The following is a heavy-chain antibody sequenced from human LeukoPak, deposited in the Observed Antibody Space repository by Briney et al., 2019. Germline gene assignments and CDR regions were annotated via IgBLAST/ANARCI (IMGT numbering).Heavy chain of an antibody. CDR1: GGSISSYY. CDR2: IYYSGST. V-gene: IGHV4-59*12. J-gene: IGHJ5*02. Sequence: SETLSLTCTVSGGSISSYYWSWIRQPPGKGLEWIGYIYYSGSTNYNPSLKSRVTISVDTSKNQFSLKLSSVTAADTAVYYCARGGYSSGWYVGFWWFDPWGQGTLVTVSS. CDR3: ARGGYSSGWYVGFWWFDP. D-gene: IGHD6-19*01.